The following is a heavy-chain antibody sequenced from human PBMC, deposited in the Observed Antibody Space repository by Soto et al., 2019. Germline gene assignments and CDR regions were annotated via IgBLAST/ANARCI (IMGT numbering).Heavy chain of an antibody. CDR1: GFTFSSYW. CDR2: INSDGSST. Sequence: GGSLRLSCAASGFTFSSYWMHWVRQAPGKGLVWVSRINSDGSSTSYADSMKGRFTISRDNAKNTLYLQMNSLRAEDTAVYYCARDHLLWFGELDYIPNWFDLWGQGTLVTVSS. V-gene: IGHV3-74*01. CDR3: ARDHLLWFGELDYIPNWFDL. D-gene: IGHD3-10*01. J-gene: IGHJ5*02.